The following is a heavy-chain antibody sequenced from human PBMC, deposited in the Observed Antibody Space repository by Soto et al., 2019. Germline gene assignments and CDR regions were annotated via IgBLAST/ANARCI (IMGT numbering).Heavy chain of an antibody. J-gene: IGHJ5*02. V-gene: IGHV4-31*03. CDR1: GGSVGSDGYY. Sequence: QVQLQESGRGLVEPSQTLSLACTVSGGSVGSDGYYWSWIRHHPGKGLEWIEYVHYSGTTYYNPSLKSRLTLSVDTSKTQFSLNLRTVTAADTALYYCARGWTAGARWVNWFDLWGQGTLVTVSS. D-gene: IGHD6-6*01. CDR2: VHYSGTT. CDR3: ARGWTAGARWVNWFDL.